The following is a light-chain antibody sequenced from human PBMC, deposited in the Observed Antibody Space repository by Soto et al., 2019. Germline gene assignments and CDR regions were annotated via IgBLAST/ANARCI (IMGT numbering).Light chain of an antibody. J-gene: IGLJ1*01. CDR1: STDVGGYNY. CDR2: EVS. CDR3: GSHNSTDTTVV. Sequence: QSVLAQPSPVSGSPGQSVTISCTGTSTDVGGYNYVSWYQHHPGKGPKLIIYEVSNRPSGVSDRFSGSKSGNKASLIISNLEDEDESEYYCGSHNSTDTTVVFGNGNKLTVL. V-gene: IGLV2-14*01.